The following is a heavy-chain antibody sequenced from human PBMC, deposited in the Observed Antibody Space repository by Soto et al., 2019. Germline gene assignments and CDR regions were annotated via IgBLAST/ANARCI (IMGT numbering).Heavy chain of an antibody. J-gene: IGHJ6*02. CDR2: IYYSGST. D-gene: IGHD6-13*01. CDR1: GGSISSYY. V-gene: IGHV4-59*01. CDR3: AREQQQLTDGMDV. Sequence: QVQLQESGPGLVKPSETLSLTCTVSGGSISSYYWSWIRQPPGKGLGWIGYIYYSGSTNYNPSLKSRVTISVDTSKNQFSLKLSSVTAADTAVYYCAREQQQLTDGMDVWGQGTTVTVSS.